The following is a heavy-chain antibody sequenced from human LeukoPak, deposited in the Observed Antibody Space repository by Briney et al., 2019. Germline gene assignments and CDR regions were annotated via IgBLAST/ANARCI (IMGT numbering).Heavy chain of an antibody. CDR1: RCAFKRNN. V-gene: IGHV3-48*02. Sequence: GGSLRLSCAASRCAFKRNNVKWVGQAPGKGLEWVSYISSTSITMYYADSVKGRFTISRDNSKNTLYLQMNSLRDEDTGVYYCAKRSCSGSPCHHLDSWGQGTLVTVSS. CDR2: ISSTSITM. CDR3: AKRSCSGSPCHHLDS. J-gene: IGHJ4*02. D-gene: IGHD6-19*01.